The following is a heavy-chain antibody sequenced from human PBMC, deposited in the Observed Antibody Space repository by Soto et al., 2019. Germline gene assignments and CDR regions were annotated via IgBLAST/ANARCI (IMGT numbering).Heavy chain of an antibody. J-gene: IGHJ4*02. D-gene: IGHD3-22*01. CDR3: AKDPRTRYYDSSGYYWGDY. CDR2: ISGSGGST. Sequence: GSLRLSCAASGFTFSSYAMSWVRQAPGKGLEWVSAISGSGGSTYYADSVKGRFTISRDNSKNTLYLQMNSLRAENTAVYYCAKDPRTRYYDSSGYYWGDYWGQGTLVTVSS. V-gene: IGHV3-23*01. CDR1: GFTFSSYA.